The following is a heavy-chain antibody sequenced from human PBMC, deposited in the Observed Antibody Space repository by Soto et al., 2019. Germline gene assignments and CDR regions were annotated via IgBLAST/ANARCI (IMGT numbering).Heavy chain of an antibody. CDR2: IWYDGSNK. CDR1: GFTFSSYG. Sequence: HPGGSLRLSCAASGFTFSSYGMHWVRQAPGKGLEWVAVIWYDGSNKYYADSVKGRFTISRDNSKNTLYLQMNSLRAEDTAVYYYARDGRYSGYAGGYYYYYGMDVWGQGTTVTVSS. V-gene: IGHV3-33*01. J-gene: IGHJ6*02. D-gene: IGHD5-12*01. CDR3: ARDGRYSGYAGGYYYYYGMDV.